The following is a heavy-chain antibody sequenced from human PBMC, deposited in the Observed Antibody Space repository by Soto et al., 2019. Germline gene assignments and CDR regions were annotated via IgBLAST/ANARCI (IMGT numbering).Heavy chain of an antibody. CDR1: GGTFSSYA. CDR3: ARGVVVPRGLAYCYYGMDV. V-gene: IGHV1-69*01. CDR2: IIPIFGTA. Sequence: QVQLVQSGAEVKKPGSSVKVSCKASGGTFSSYAISWVRQAPGQGLEWMGGIIPIFGTANYAQKFQGRVTITADESTSTAYMELSSLRSEDTAVYYCARGVVVPRGLAYCYYGMDVWGQGTTVTVSS. J-gene: IGHJ6*02. D-gene: IGHD2-15*01.